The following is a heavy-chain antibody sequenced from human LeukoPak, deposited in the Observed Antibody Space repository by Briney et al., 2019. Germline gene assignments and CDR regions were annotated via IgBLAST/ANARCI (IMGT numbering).Heavy chain of an antibody. J-gene: IGHJ6*03. D-gene: IGHD2-2*01. Sequence: SETLSPTCTVSGGSISSYYWSWIRQPPGKGLEWIGYIYYSGSTNYNPSPNSRVTISVDTSKNQYSLTLNPVTTADTAGYFCARVPDTRPPGLNYYYYYYLDVWGKGTTVTVSS. CDR1: GGSISSYY. CDR3: ARVPDTRPPGLNYYYYYYLDV. CDR2: IYYSGST. V-gene: IGHV4-59*01.